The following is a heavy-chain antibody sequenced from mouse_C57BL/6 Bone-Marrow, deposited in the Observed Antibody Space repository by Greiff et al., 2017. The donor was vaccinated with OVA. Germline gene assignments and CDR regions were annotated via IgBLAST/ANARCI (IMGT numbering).Heavy chain of an antibody. J-gene: IGHJ2*01. CDR3: ARRLWDY. CDR1: GYAFSSSW. Sequence: VQLQQSGPELVKPGASVKISCKASGYAFSSSWMNWVKQRPGKGLEWIGRIYPGDGDTNYNGKFKGKATLTADKSSSTAYMQLSSLTSEDSAVYFCARRLWDYWGQGTTLTVSS. V-gene: IGHV1-82*01. D-gene: IGHD1-1*02. CDR2: IYPGDGDT.